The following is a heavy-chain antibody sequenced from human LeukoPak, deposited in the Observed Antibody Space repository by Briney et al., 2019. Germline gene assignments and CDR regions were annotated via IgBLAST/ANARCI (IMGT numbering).Heavy chain of an antibody. D-gene: IGHD6-13*01. J-gene: IGHJ4*02. V-gene: IGHV1-46*01. CDR3: AKGSSNWSFDY. Sequence: ASVKVSCKASGYTFSSYYMHWVRQAPGQGLEWMGIINPSGDSTRYAQKFQGRVTLTRDTSTSTVYMELSSLRSEDTAVYYCAKGSSNWSFDYWGQGTLVTVSS. CDR2: INPSGDST. CDR1: GYTFSSYY.